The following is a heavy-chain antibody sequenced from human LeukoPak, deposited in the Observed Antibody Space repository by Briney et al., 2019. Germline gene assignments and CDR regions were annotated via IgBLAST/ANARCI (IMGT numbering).Heavy chain of an antibody. D-gene: IGHD2-2*01. CDR2: ISYDGSNK. V-gene: IGHV3-30*01. Sequence: GGSLRLSCAASGFTFSSYAMHWVRQAPGKGLEWVAVISYDGSNKYYADSVKGRFTISRDNSKNTLYLQMNSLRAEDTAVYYCAREGVVVPAAMGDCYYYMDVWGKGTTVTVSS. CDR3: AREGVVVPAAMGDCYYYMDV. CDR1: GFTFSSYA. J-gene: IGHJ6*03.